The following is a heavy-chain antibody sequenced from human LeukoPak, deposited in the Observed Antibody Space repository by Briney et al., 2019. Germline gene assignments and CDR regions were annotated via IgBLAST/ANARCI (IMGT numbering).Heavy chain of an antibody. CDR3: ARRGKDTAMVPFEG. V-gene: IGHV1-2*02. Sequence: ASVKVSCKASGYTFTGYYMHWVRQAPGQGLEWMGWINPNSGGTNYAQKFQGRVTMTRDTSISTAYMELSRLRSDGTAVYYCARRGKDTAMVPFEGWGQGTLVTVSP. CDR2: INPNSGGT. D-gene: IGHD5-18*01. J-gene: IGHJ4*02. CDR1: GYTFTGYY.